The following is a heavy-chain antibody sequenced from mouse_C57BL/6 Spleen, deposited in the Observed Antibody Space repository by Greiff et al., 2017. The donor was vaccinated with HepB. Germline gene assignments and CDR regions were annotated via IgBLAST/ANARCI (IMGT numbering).Heavy chain of an antibody. V-gene: IGHV1-50*01. CDR2: IDPSDSYT. Sequence: VQLQQPGAELVKPGASVKLSCKASGYTFTSYWMQWVKQRPGQGLEWIGEIDPSDSYTNYNQKFKGKATLTVDTSSSTAYMQLSSLTSEDSAVYSCAREGAWGQWSPPTVSS. CDR1: GYTFTSYW. J-gene: IGHJ2*01. CDR3: AREGA. D-gene: IGHD3-3*01.